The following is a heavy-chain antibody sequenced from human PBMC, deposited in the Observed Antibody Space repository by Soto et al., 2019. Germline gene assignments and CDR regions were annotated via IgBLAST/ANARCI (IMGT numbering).Heavy chain of an antibody. D-gene: IGHD5-12*01. CDR3: ARRRGFPYYYGMDV. V-gene: IGHV4-30-2*01. J-gene: IGHJ6*02. CDR2: IYHGGST. Sequence: PSETLSLTCAVSGGSISSGGYSWSWIRQPPGKGLEWIGYIYHGGSTYYNPSLKSRVTISVDRSKNQFSLKLSSVTAADTAVYYCARRRGFPYYYGMDVWGQGTTVTVSS. CDR1: GGSISSGGYS.